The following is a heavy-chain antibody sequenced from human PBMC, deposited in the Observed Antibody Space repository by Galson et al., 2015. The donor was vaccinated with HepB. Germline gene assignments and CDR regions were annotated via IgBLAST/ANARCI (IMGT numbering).Heavy chain of an antibody. V-gene: IGHV3-11*01. D-gene: IGHD3-10*01. J-gene: IGHJ3*01. CDR1: GFTFSDHY. Sequence: SLRLSCAASGFTFSDHYMSWIRQAPGKGLEWVSYISGGGSTIKYADSVKGRFTISRDNAKKLVYLQMNSLRVDDTAVYYCAREGDYYDVWGQGTMVTVSS. CDR3: AREGDYYDV. CDR2: ISGGGSTI.